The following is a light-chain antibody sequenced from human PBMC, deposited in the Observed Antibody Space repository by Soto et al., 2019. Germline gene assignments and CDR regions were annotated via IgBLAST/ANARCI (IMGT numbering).Light chain of an antibody. CDR1: SADVGGYNF. CDR2: DVD. CDR3: SSYAGSFHVL. J-gene: IGLJ2*01. V-gene: IGLV2-11*01. Sequence: QSALTQPRSVSGSPGQSVTISCTGTSADVGGYNFVSWYQQHPGRAPKLVIYDVDKRPSGVPDRLSGSKSGDTASLTISGLQTDDEADYYCSSYAGSFHVLFGGGTKVT.